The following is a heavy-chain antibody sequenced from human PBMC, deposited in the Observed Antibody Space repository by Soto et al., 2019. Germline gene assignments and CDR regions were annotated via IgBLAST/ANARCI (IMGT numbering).Heavy chain of an antibody. CDR3: ATQRLGDASGGSPSDF. Sequence: ASVKVSCKASGYTFTDYYMHWVRQAPGQGLAWMGWINPNSGGTNYAQKFQGWVTMTRDTSISTAYMELSRLTSDGTAVDYWATQRLGDASGGSPSDFWGQGTPVTVSS. D-gene: IGHD2-15*01. J-gene: IGHJ4*02. V-gene: IGHV1-2*04. CDR1: GYTFTDYY. CDR2: INPNSGGT.